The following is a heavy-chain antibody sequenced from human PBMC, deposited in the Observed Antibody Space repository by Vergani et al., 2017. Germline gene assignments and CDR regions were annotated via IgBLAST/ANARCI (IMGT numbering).Heavy chain of an antibody. V-gene: IGHV4-34*01. D-gene: IGHD3-10*01. J-gene: IGHJ4*02. CDR3: ARGLPARGGYSPFDY. CDR1: GGSFSGYY. CDR2: INHSGST. Sequence: QLQLQESGPGLLKPSETLSLTCAVYGGSFSGYYWSWIRQPPGKGLDWIGEINHSGSTNYNPSLKSRVTISVDTSKNQFSLKLSSVTAADTAVYYCARGLPARGGYSPFDYWGQGTLVTVSS.